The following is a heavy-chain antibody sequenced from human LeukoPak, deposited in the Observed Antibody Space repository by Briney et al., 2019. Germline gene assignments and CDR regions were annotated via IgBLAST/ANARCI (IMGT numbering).Heavy chain of an antibody. D-gene: IGHD3-10*01. V-gene: IGHV4-61*08. Sequence: SETLSLTCTVSGGSISSGGYYWSWIRQHPGKGLEWIGYIYYSGSTNYNPSLKSRVTISVDTSKNQFSLKLSSVTAADTAVYYCARHGLWFGELGYWGQGTLVTVSS. CDR3: ARHGLWFGELGY. CDR2: IYYSGST. J-gene: IGHJ4*02. CDR1: GGSISSGGYY.